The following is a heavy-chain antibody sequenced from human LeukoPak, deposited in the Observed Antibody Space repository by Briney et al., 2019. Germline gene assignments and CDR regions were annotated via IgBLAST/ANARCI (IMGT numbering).Heavy chain of an antibody. D-gene: IGHD2-8*02. CDR3: AKDGSWSCTD. J-gene: IGHJ4*02. V-gene: IGHV3-30*02. Sequence: GGSLRLSCAASGFRFSSFGMHWVRQAPGKGLEWVSYIAHHGNNKYYADSVKGRFTISRDNSKGTLFLQMNSLRPDDTAVYYCAKDGSWSCTDWGQGTLVTVSS. CDR1: GFRFSSFG. CDR2: IAHHGNNK.